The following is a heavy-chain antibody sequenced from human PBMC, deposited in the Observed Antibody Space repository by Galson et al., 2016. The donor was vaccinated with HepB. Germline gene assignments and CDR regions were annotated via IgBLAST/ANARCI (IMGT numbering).Heavy chain of an antibody. V-gene: IGHV1-2*02. CDR2: INPSSGGT. J-gene: IGHJ3*01. CDR3: SRHHQRSGSGSYHSDFDY. D-gene: IGHD3-10*01. Sequence: SVKVSCKASGYTFTDYYIHWVRQAPGQGLEWMGWINPSSGGTKYVQKFQGRVTMTGDTSINTAYMELTRVRSDDTAVYYCSRHHQRSGSGSYHSDFDYWGQGTMVTVPS. CDR1: GYTFTDYY.